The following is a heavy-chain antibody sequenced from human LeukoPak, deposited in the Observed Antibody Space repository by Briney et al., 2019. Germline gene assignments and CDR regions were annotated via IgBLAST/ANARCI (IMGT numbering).Heavy chain of an antibody. CDR3: ARSLQGFGDLYDY. V-gene: IGHV4-30-4*01. D-gene: IGHD3-10*01. J-gene: IGHJ4*02. Sequence: PSQTLSLTCTVSGVSISSGDYYWSWIRQPPGKGLEWIGYIYYSGSTYYNPSLKSRVTISVDTSKNQFSLKLSSVTAADTAVYYCARSLQGFGDLYDYWGQGTLVPVSS. CDR2: IYYSGST. CDR1: GVSISSGDYY.